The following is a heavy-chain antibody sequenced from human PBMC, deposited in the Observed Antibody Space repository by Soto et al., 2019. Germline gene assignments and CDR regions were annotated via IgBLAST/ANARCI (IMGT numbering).Heavy chain of an antibody. CDR3: ARVRYSGSLDP. Sequence: QVQLQESGPGLVKPSGTLSLTCAVSGGSISSSNWWSWVRQPPGKGLEWIGEIYHSGSTNYNPSLKRRVTISVDKSTNQVSLKLSSGTAADTAVYYCARVRYSGSLDPWGQGTLVTVSS. V-gene: IGHV4-4*02. J-gene: IGHJ5*02. CDR1: GGSISSSNW. CDR2: IYHSGST. D-gene: IGHD1-26*01.